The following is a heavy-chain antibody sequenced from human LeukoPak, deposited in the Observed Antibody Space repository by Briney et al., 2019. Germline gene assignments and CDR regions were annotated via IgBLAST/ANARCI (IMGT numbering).Heavy chain of an antibody. CDR3: ARVSSAAGDY. Sequence: SETLSLTCAVYGGSFSGYYWSWIRQPPGKGLEWIGEINHSGSTNYNPSLKSRVTISVDTSKNQFSLKLSSVTAADTAVYYCARVSSAAGDYWGQGTLVTVSS. J-gene: IGHJ4*02. CDR1: GGSFSGYY. CDR2: INHSGST. V-gene: IGHV4-34*01. D-gene: IGHD6-13*01.